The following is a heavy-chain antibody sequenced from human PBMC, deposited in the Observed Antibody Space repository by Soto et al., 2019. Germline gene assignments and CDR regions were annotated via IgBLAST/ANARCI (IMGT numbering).Heavy chain of an antibody. CDR2: ISGSGGST. V-gene: IGHV3-23*01. CDR1: GFTFSSYA. J-gene: IGHJ3*02. Sequence: PGGSLRLSCAASGFTFSSYAMSWVRQAPGKGLEWVSAISGSGGSTYYADSVKGRFTISRDNAKNTLYLQMNSLRDEDTAVYYCARDKNAAFDIWGQATMVTVSS. CDR3: ARDKNAAFDI.